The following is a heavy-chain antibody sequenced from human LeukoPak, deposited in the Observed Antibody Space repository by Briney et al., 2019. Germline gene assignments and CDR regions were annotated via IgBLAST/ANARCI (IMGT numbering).Heavy chain of an antibody. CDR1: GFTFSNYA. D-gene: IGHD6-19*01. J-gene: IGHJ4*02. V-gene: IGHV3-30-3*01. CDR3: ARHKNQYSSGWYFVY. Sequence: GGSLRLSCAASGFTFSNYAMLWVRQAPGKGLEWVAFISHDGTNPHYADSVKGRFTISRDNSKNTLYLQMNSLRPEDTAVYYCARHKNQYSSGWYFVYWGQGTLVTVSS. CDR2: ISHDGTNP.